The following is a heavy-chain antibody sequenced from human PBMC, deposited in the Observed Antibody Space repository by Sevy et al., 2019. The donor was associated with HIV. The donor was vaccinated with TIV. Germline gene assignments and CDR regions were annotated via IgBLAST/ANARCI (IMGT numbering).Heavy chain of an antibody. CDR2: IWLTGAT. J-gene: IGHJ4*02. D-gene: IGHD3-3*01. CDR3: ARGKHVSDYYGSFDY. Sequence: GGSLRLSCTVSGVTVSSNFISWVRQAPGKGLEWVSVIWLTGATYYADSVKGRFTISRGNSKNTVYLDMSSLWADDTAVYFCARGKHVSDYYGSFDYWGQGTLVTVSS. CDR1: GVTVSSNF. V-gene: IGHV3-53*01.